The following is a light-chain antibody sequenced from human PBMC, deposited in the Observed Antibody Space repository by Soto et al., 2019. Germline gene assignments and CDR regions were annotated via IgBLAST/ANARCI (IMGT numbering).Light chain of an antibody. V-gene: IGLV2-8*01. CDR2: EVT. J-gene: IGLJ1*01. CDR3: SSFAGTILYV. CDR1: SSDVGGYNY. Sequence: QSALTQPPSASGSPGQSVTISCTGTSSDVGGYNYVSWYQQHPGKAPKLMIYEVTKRPSGVPDRFSGSKSGNTASLTVSGLQADDEADYYCSSFAGTILYVFGTGTKVTV.